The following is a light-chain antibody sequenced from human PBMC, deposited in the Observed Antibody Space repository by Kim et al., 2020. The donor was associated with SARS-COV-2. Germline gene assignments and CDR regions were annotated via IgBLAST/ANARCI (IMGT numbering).Light chain of an antibody. CDR3: QSYDSSLSGWV. CDR1: SSNIGAGYD. CDR2: GNS. J-gene: IGLJ3*02. V-gene: IGLV1-40*01. Sequence: RVTITCTGSSSNIGAGYDVHWYHKLPGTAPKLLIYGNSNRPSGVPDRFSGSKSGTSASLAITGLQAEDEADYYCQSYDSSLSGWVFGGGTKLTVL.